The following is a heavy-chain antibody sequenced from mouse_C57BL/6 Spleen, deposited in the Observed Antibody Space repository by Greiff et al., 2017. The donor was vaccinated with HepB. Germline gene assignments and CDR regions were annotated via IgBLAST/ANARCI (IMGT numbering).Heavy chain of an antibody. CDR2: IYPGDGDT. V-gene: IGHV1-80*01. D-gene: IGHD1-1*01. J-gene: IGHJ3*01. CDR1: GYAFSSYW. Sequence: QVTLKVSGAELVKPGASVKISCKASGYAFSSYWMNWVKQRPGKGLEWIGQIYPGDGDTNYNGKFKGKATLTADKSSSTAYMQLSSLTSEDSAVYFCAREVDGSSSFAYWGQGTLVTVSA. CDR3: AREVDGSSSFAY.